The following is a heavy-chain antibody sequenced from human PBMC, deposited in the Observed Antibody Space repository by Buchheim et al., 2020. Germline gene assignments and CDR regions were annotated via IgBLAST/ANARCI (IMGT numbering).Heavy chain of an antibody. J-gene: IGHJ4*02. CDR1: GFTFSSYA. D-gene: IGHD3-10*01. CDR2: ISDSGVTT. Sequence: EVQLLESGGGLVQPGGSLRLSCAASGFTFSSYAMSWVRQVPGKGLEWVSSISDSGVTTSFADSVKGRFTISRDNSKTTLYLQMNSLRAEDTAVYYCAEAIRASDYWGQGTL. CDR3: AEAIRASDY. V-gene: IGHV3-23*01.